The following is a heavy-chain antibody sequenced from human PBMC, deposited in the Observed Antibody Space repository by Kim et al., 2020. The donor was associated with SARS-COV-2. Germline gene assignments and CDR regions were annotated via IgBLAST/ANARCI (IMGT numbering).Heavy chain of an antibody. CDR1: GYTFTTSA. CDR3: ARDLMAAAGTLLDF. J-gene: IGHJ4*02. V-gene: IGHV1-3*01. CDR2: INAGSGYT. D-gene: IGHD6-13*01. Sequence: ASVKVSCKTSGYTFTTSALHWVRQAPGQRLEWMGWINAGSGYTKYSQKFQGRVTITRDTSASTAYMDLSSLRSEDTAVYYCARDLMAAAGTLLDFWGKGTQVTVSS.